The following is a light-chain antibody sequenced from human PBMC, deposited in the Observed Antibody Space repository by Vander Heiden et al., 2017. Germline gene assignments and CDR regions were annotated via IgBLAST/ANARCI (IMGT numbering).Light chain of an antibody. CDR3: QAWDSGPGV. CDR1: NLAAQY. Sequence: SYEVTQPPSVSVSPGQTARITCSGENLAAQYACWYQQRPGQSPVLVIFQDDKRPSGIPERFSGSSSGNTATLTITGTQEIDEADYFCQAWDSGPGVFGGGTKLTVL. V-gene: IGLV3-1*01. CDR2: QDD. J-gene: IGLJ3*02.